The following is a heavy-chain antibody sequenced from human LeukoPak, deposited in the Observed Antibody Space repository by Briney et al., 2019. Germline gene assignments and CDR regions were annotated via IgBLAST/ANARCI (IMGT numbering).Heavy chain of an antibody. V-gene: IGHV1-69*13. CDR1: GGTFSSYA. Sequence: SVKLSCKASGGTFSSYAISWVRQAPGQGLEWMGGIIPIFGTANYAQKFQGRVTITADESTSTAYMELSSLRSEDTAVYYCARDGPRNYYGSGGDYWGQGTLVTVSS. D-gene: IGHD3-10*01. CDR2: IIPIFGTA. CDR3: ARDGPRNYYGSGGDY. J-gene: IGHJ4*02.